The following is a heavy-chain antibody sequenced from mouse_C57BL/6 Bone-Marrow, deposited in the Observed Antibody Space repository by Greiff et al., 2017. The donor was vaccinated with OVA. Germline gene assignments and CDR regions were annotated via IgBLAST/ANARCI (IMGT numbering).Heavy chain of an antibody. CDR3: ARPPFTTVVGGFAY. Sequence: EVQRVESGGDLVKPGGSLKLSCAASGFTFSSYGMSWVRQTPDKRLEWVATISSGGSYTYYPDSVKGRFTISRDNAKNTLYLQMSSLKSEDTAMYYCARPPFTTVVGGFAYWGQGTLVTVSA. CDR1: GFTFSSYG. V-gene: IGHV5-6*01. CDR2: ISSGGSYT. J-gene: IGHJ3*01. D-gene: IGHD1-1*01.